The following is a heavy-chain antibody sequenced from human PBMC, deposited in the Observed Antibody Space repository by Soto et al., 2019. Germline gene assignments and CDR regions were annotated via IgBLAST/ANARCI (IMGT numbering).Heavy chain of an antibody. D-gene: IGHD6-19*01. Sequence: PSETLSLTCTVSGGSISNSSYYWGWIRQPPGKGLEWIGYIYYSGSTNYNPSLKSRVTISVDTSKNQFSLKLSSVTAADTAVYYCARQYSSGLTFDYWGQGTLVTVSS. CDR1: GGSISNSSYY. CDR3: ARQYSSGLTFDY. V-gene: IGHV4-61*05. CDR2: IYYSGST. J-gene: IGHJ4*02.